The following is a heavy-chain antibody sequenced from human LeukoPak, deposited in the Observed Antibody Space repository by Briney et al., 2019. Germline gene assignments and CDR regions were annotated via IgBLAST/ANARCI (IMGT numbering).Heavy chain of an antibody. CDR2: INPSSNAA. V-gene: IGHV1-2*02. CDR1: GYTFSGYT. J-gene: IGHJ4*02. CDR3: ARSRELLDFDT. D-gene: IGHD3-10*01. Sequence: ASVKVSCKTSGYTFSGYTIHWVRQAPGQGLEWMGWINPSSNAANYAQRFEGRVSLTRDTSISTADMVLTSLTSDDTGVYYCARSRELLDFDTWGQGTLVSVSS.